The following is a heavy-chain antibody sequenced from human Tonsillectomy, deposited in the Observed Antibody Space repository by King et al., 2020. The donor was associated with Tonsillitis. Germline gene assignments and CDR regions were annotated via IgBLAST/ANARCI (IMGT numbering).Heavy chain of an antibody. Sequence: VQLVESGGDLVQPGGSLRLSCAVSGFTLYNNALSWIRQAPGKGLEWVAAISGSGSNTYYAASVKGRFTISRDNSKSTLYLQMNNLRLEDTAIYYCASPRGNGTTWTDHWGQGTLVTVSS. V-gene: IGHV3-23*04. CDR2: ISGSGSNT. J-gene: IGHJ5*02. CDR3: ASPRGNGTTWTDH. CDR1: GFTLYNNA. D-gene: IGHD3-10*01.